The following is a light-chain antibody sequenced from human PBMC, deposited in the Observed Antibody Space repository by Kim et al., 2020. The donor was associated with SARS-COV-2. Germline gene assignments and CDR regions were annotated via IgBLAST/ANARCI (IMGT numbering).Light chain of an antibody. Sequence: LSHGERATLSCRASQSISRSSLAWYQQKPGQAPRLLFYGASSRATGIPDRFSGSGSGTDFTLTISRLEPEDFAVYYCQQYGSSPLTFGGGTKVEI. CDR1: QSISRSS. J-gene: IGKJ4*01. V-gene: IGKV3-20*01. CDR2: GAS. CDR3: QQYGSSPLT.